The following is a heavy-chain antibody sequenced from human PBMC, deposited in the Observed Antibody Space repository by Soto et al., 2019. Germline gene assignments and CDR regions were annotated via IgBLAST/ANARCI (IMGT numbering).Heavy chain of an antibody. CDR2: ISYDGSNK. D-gene: IGHD2-21*01. J-gene: IGHJ3*02. CDR1: GFTFSSYA. V-gene: IGHV3-30-3*01. CDR3: ARDQHIVVVKTNDAFDI. Sequence: QVQLVESGGGVVQPGRSLRLSCAASGFTFSSYAMHWVRQAPGKGLEWVAVISYDGSNKYYADSVKGRFTISRDNSKNTLYLPMNSLRAEDTAVYYCARDQHIVVVKTNDAFDIWGQGTMVTVSS.